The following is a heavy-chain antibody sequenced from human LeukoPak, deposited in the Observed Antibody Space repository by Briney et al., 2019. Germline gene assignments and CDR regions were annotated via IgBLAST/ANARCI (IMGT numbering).Heavy chain of an antibody. CDR1: GGTFSSYA. J-gene: IGHJ4*02. CDR2: IIPIFGTA. V-gene: IGHV1-69*05. Sequence: GASVKVSCKASGGTFSSYAISWVRQAPGQGLEWMGGIIPIFGTANYAQKFQGRVTITTDESTSTAYMELSSLRSEDTAVYYCARGGGVVPAAYYFDYWGQGTLVTVSS. CDR3: ARGGGVVPAAYYFDY. D-gene: IGHD2-2*01.